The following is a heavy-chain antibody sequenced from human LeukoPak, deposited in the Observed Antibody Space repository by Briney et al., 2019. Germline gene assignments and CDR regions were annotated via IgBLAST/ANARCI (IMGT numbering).Heavy chain of an antibody. CDR3: ARGAFLPPGYCSGGSCSPFDY. CDR1: GGSFSGYY. CDR2: INHSGST. D-gene: IGHD2-15*01. V-gene: IGHV4-34*01. J-gene: IGHJ4*02. Sequence: SETLSLTCAVYGGSFSGYYWSWIRQPPGKGQEWIGEINHSGSTNYNPSLKSRVTISVDTSKNQFSLKLSSVTAADTAVYYCARGAFLPPGYCSGGSCSPFDYWGQGTLVTVSS.